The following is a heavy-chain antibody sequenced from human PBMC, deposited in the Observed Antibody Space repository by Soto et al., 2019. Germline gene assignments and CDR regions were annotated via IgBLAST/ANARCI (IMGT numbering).Heavy chain of an antibody. CDR2: IIPILGIA. Sequence: GASVKVSCKASGGTFSSYTISWVRQAPGQGLEWMGRIIPILGIANYAQKFQGRVTITADKSTSTAYMELSSLRSEDTAVYYCARYLPSGNVDYWGQGTLVTVSS. D-gene: IGHD2-15*01. J-gene: IGHJ4*02. CDR1: GGTFSSYT. V-gene: IGHV1-69*02. CDR3: ARYLPSGNVDY.